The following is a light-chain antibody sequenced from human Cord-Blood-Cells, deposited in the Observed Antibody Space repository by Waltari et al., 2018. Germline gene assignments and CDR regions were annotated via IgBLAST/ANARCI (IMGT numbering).Light chain of an antibody. J-gene: IGKJ1*01. Sequence: DIQMTKSPSSVSAAVGDRVTITCRASQSISSYLNWYQQKPWKAPKLLIYAASSLQSGVPSRVSGSGSGTDFPLTISSLQPEDFATYGCQQRYSTPRTFGQGTKVQIK. CDR1: QSISSY. CDR3: QQRYSTPRT. V-gene: IGKV1-39*01. CDR2: AAS.